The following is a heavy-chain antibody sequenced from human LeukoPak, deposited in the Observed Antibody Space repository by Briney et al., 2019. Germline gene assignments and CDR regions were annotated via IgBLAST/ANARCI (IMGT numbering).Heavy chain of an antibody. CDR2: ISGSGGST. J-gene: IGHJ4*02. V-gene: IGHV3-23*01. CDR1: GFNFSSYA. Sequence: PGGSLRLSCAASGFNFSSYAMSWVRQAPGKGLEGVSAISGSGGSTYYADSVKGRFTISRDNSKNTLYLQMNSLRAEDTAVYYCAKFLPTHIVVANYYFDYWGQGTLVTVSS. D-gene: IGHD2-21*01. CDR3: AKFLPTHIVVANYYFDY.